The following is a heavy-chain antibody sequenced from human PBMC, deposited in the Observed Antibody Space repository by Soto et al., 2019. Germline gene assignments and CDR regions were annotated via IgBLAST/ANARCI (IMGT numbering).Heavy chain of an antibody. J-gene: IGHJ6*02. CDR2: IIPIFGTA. CDR1: GGTFSSYA. Sequence: QVQLVQSGAEVKKPGSSVKVSCKASGGTFSSYAISWVRQAPGQGLEWMGGIIPIFGTANYAQKFQGRVTSTADEATSTAYMELSSRRSEDTAVYYCARVGGGYDRYYYYGMDVWGQGTTVTVSS. D-gene: IGHD5-12*01. V-gene: IGHV1-69*01. CDR3: ARVGGGYDRYYYYGMDV.